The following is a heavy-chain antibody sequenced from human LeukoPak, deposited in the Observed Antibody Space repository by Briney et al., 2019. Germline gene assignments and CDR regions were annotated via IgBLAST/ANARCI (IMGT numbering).Heavy chain of an antibody. CDR1: GFTFGDYA. D-gene: IGHD6-19*01. CDR3: ARAVASFYYYYYMDV. CDR2: IKQDGSEK. J-gene: IGHJ6*03. V-gene: IGHV3-7*01. Sequence: TGGSLRLSCTASGFTFGDYAMTWVRQAPGKGLEWVANIKQDGSEKYYVDSVKGRFTISRDNAKNSLYLQMNSLRAEDTAVYYCARAVASFYYYYYMDVWGKGTTVTVSS.